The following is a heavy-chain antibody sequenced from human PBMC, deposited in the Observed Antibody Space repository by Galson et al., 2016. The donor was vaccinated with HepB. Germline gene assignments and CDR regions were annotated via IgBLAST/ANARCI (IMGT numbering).Heavy chain of an antibody. J-gene: IGHJ3*01. V-gene: IGHV3-30*04. D-gene: IGHD1-14*01. Sequence: SLRLSCAASGFRFRSYTFHWVRQTPGKGLEVAAVISDDGEKTYYADSVKGRFTISRDNSKNTVNLQMDSLRHEDTALYYCVREGWQAGDAFGVWGQGTMVIVSS. CDR3: VREGWQAGDAFGV. CDR1: GFRFRSYT. CDR2: ISDDGEKT.